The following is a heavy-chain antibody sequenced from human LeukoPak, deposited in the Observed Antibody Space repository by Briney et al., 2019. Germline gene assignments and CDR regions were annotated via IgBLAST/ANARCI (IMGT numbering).Heavy chain of an antibody. D-gene: IGHD3-9*01. CDR1: GYTFTDYY. J-gene: IGHJ6*03. V-gene: IGHV1-2*06. CDR3: ARFSHYDILTGFYYYYMDV. Sequence: ASVTVSCKASGYTFTDYYMHWVRQAPGQGLEWMGRINPNNGGTDYAQNFQDRVTMTRDTSLSTAYMELSRLTSDDTAVYYCARFSHYDILTGFYYYYMDVWGDGTTVTVSS. CDR2: INPNNGGT.